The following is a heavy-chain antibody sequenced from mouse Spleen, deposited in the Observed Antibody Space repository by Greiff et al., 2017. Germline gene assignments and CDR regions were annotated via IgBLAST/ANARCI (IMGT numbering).Heavy chain of an antibody. Sequence: VQLQQSGPELVKPGASVKIPCKASGYTFTDYNMDWVKQSHGKSLEWIGDINPNNGGTIYNQKFKGKATLTVDKSSSTAYMELRSLTSEDTAVYYCARVGLRYGPYAMDYWGQGTSVTVSS. D-gene: IGHD2-2*01. J-gene: IGHJ4*01. CDR1: GYTFTDYN. V-gene: IGHV1-18*01. CDR3: ARVGLRYGPYAMDY. CDR2: INPNNGGT.